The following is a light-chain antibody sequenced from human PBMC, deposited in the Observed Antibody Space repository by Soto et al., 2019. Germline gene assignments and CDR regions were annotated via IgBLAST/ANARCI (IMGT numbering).Light chain of an antibody. J-gene: IGLJ1*01. CDR1: SSDVGNYNY. CDR2: NVN. CDR3: SSFTSSTTYV. Sequence: QSALTQSASVSGSPGQSITISCTGTSSDVGNYNYVSWYQQHPGEVPKLMIFNVNNRPSGVSNRFSGSRSGNTASLTISGLHAEDEADYYCSSFTSSTTYVFGTGTKLTVL. V-gene: IGLV2-14*01.